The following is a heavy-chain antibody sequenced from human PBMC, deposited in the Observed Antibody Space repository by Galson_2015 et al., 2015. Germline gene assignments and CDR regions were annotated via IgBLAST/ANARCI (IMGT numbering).Heavy chain of an antibody. CDR1: GFTFSTYW. CDR2: INRDGSST. CDR3: ASLEGSGWPDY. J-gene: IGHJ4*02. Sequence: SLRLSCAASGFTFSTYWMHWVRQALGKGLVRVSRINRDGSSTNYADSVKGRFTISRDNAKNTLYLQMNSLRAEDTAVYYCASLEGSGWPDYWGQGTPVTVSS. V-gene: IGHV3-74*01. D-gene: IGHD6-19*01.